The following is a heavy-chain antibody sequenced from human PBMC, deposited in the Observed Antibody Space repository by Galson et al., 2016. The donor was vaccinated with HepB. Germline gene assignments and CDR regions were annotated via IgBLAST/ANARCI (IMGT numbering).Heavy chain of an antibody. CDR2: ISTSSGYI. D-gene: IGHD4-11*01. Sequence: SLRLSCAAPGFTFNTYSMNWVRQAPGKGLEWVSSISTSSGYIYHADSVKGRFTISRDNAKKSLYLQMSSLRGDDTAIYYCVRNLFTGGADYSVDYRGQGTPVTVSA. J-gene: IGHJ4*02. CDR1: GFTFNTYS. V-gene: IGHV3-21*01. CDR3: VRNLFTGGADYSVDY.